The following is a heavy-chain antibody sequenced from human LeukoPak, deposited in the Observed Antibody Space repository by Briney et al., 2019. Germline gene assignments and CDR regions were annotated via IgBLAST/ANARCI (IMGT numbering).Heavy chain of an antibody. CDR1: GFTFSSYA. CDR2: ISGSGGST. Sequence: PGGSLRLSCAASGFTFSSYAMSWVRQAPGKGLEWVSVISGSGGSTYYADSVKGRFTISRDNSKNTQYLQMNSLRAEDTAVYYCAKYSSSWYYSDYWGQGTLVTVSS. D-gene: IGHD6-13*01. CDR3: AKYSSSWYYSDY. J-gene: IGHJ4*02. V-gene: IGHV3-23*01.